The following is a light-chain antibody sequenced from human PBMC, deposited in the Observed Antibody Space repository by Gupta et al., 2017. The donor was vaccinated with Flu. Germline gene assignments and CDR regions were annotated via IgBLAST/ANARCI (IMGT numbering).Light chain of an antibody. V-gene: IGKV1-5*03. CDR3: QQYKSYPLN. Sequence: DIPMTQSPSTLSASVGDRVTITCRASQSISSWLAWYQQKPGKAPKLLIYKASSLESGVPSRFSGSGSGTXFTLTIXSLQPDDFATYYCQQYKSYPLNFGXGTKVEIK. CDR2: KAS. J-gene: IGKJ4*01. CDR1: QSISSW.